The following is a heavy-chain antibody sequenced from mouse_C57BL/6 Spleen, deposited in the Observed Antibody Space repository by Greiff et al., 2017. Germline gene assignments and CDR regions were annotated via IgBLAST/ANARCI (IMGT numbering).Heavy chain of an antibody. V-gene: IGHV1-64*01. CDR1: GYTFTSYW. J-gene: IGHJ2*01. CDR3: GRKRFRRLDY. CDR2: IHPNSGST. Sequence: QVQLKQPGAELVKPGASVKLSCKASGYTFTSYWMHWVKQRPGQGLEWIGMIHPNSGSTNYNEKFKSKATLTVDKSSSTAYMQLSSLTSDDSAVYYCGRKRFRRLDYWGKGTTLTVSS.